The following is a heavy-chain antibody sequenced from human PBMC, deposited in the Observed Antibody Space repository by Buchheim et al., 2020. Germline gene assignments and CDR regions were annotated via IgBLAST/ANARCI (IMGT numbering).Heavy chain of an antibody. V-gene: IGHV1-69*01. J-gene: IGHJ4*02. CDR3: AREWELLYQPGDHPHYYFDY. Sequence: QVQLVQSGAEVKKPGSSVKVSCKASGGTFSSYAISWVRQAPGQGLEWMGGIIPIFGTANYAQKFQGRVTITADESTSTAYMELSSRRSEDTAVYYCAREWELLYQPGDHPHYYFDYWGQGTL. D-gene: IGHD1-26*01. CDR1: GGTFSSYA. CDR2: IIPIFGTA.